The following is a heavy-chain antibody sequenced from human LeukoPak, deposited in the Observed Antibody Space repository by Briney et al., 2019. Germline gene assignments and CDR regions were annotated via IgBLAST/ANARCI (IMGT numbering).Heavy chain of an antibody. CDR3: ARVMSYGYNGY. CDR2: IYYSGST. CDR1: GGSITSYY. D-gene: IGHD5-24*01. J-gene: IGHJ4*02. Sequence: SETLSLTCTVSGGSITSYYWSWIRQPPGKGLEWIGYIYYSGSTNYNPSLKSRVTISVDTSKNQFSLKLSSVTAADTAVYYCARVMSYGYNGYWGQGTLVTVSS. V-gene: IGHV4-59*12.